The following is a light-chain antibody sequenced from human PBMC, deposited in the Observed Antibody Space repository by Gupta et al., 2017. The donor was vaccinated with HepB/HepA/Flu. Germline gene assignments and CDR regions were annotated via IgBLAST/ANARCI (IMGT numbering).Light chain of an antibody. CDR2: QDN. Sequence: SSDLTQPPSVSVSPGQTASITCSGDKLEDKYTCWYRQKPGQSPVLVIYQDNRRPSGIPERFSGSNSGNTATLTISGTQAMDEADYYCQAWDSNTVIFGGGTKLTVL. V-gene: IGLV3-1*01. CDR1: KLEDKY. J-gene: IGLJ2*01. CDR3: QAWDSNTVI.